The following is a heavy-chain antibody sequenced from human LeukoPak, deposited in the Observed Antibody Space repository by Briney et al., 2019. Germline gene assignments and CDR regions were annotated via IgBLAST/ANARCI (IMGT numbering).Heavy chain of an antibody. CDR1: GGSISSYY. Sequence: SETLSLTCTVSGGSISSYYWSWIRQPAGKGLEWIGRIYASGSTNYNPSLKSRVTLSVDTYKNQFSLKLSSVTAADTAVYYCARGYCSSTSCLPFDYWGQGTLVTVSS. J-gene: IGHJ4*02. V-gene: IGHV4-4*07. CDR3: ARGYCSSTSCLPFDY. CDR2: IYASGST. D-gene: IGHD2-2*01.